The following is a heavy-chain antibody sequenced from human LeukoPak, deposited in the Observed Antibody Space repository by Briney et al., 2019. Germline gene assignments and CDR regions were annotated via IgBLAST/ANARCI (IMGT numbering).Heavy chain of an antibody. CDR3: ARAASWNDGDAFDI. D-gene: IGHD1-1*01. J-gene: IGHJ3*02. CDR1: GYTFTSYD. CDR2: ISAYNGNT. Sequence: ASVKVSCKASGYTFTSYDISWVRQAPGQGLEWMGLISAYNGNTNYAQKLQGRVTMNTDTSTSTAYMALRSLRSDDTAVYYCARAASWNDGDAFDIWGQGTVVTVSS. V-gene: IGHV1-18*01.